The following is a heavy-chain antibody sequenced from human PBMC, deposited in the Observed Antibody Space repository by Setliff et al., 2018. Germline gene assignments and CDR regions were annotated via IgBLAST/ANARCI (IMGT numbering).Heavy chain of an antibody. CDR2: TIPMFGTT. CDR1: GGTFTKYG. Sequence: SVKVSCKASGGTFTKYGISWVRQAPGQGLEWMGGTIPMFGTTNYARKFQGRVTIISDESTSTAYMQLSSLGSEDTAVYYCVRDRKEVVISPSQAAFDIWGQGTMVTVSS. CDR3: VRDRKEVVISPSQAAFDI. J-gene: IGHJ3*02. D-gene: IGHD3-22*01. V-gene: IGHV1-69*13.